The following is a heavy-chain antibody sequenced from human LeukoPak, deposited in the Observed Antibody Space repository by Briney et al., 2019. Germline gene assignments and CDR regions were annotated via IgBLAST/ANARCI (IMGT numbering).Heavy chain of an antibody. CDR3: ARHGGYCSGGSCYHPRFDY. D-gene: IGHD2-15*01. Sequence: SETLSLTCSVSGGSIRNYYWTWIRQPPGKGLEWIGHVSNSGSTKYNPSLKSRVTISIDTSKKHFSLKLSSVTAADTAVYYCARHGGYCSGGSCYHPRFDYWGQGTLVTVSS. CDR2: VSNSGST. V-gene: IGHV4-59*08. CDR1: GGSIRNYY. J-gene: IGHJ4*02.